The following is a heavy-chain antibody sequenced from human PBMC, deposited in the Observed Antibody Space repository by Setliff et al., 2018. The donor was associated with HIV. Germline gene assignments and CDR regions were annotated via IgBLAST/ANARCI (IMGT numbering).Heavy chain of an antibody. D-gene: IGHD2-21*02. J-gene: IGHJ1*01. Sequence: SETLSLTCTVSGGSISITSYYWGWIRQPPGKGLEWIGSIHYSGTTYYNPSLRGRVTISVDRSGNQFSLTLNSVTAADTATYYCASRGIVVVTMSMPDEFFVHWGHGTLVTVSS. CDR1: GGSISITSYY. V-gene: IGHV4-39*01. CDR2: IHYSGTT. CDR3: ASRGIVVVTMSMPDEFFVH.